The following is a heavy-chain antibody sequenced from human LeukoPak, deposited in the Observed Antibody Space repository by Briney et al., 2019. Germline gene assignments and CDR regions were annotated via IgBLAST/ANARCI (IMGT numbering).Heavy chain of an antibody. D-gene: IGHD3-9*01. J-gene: IGHJ6*02. V-gene: IGHV1-8*01. CDR3: ARARYFDWTTSYGMDV. CDR1: GYTFTSYD. Sequence: ASVKVSCKASGYTFTSYDINWVRQATGQGLAWMGWMNPNSGNTGYAQKFQGRVTMTRNTSISTAYMELSSLRSEDTAVYYCARARYFDWTTSYGMDVWGQGTTVTVSS. CDR2: MNPNSGNT.